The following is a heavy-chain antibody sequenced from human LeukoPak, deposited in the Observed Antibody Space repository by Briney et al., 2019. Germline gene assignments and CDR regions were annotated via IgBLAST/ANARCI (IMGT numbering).Heavy chain of an antibody. J-gene: IGHJ5*02. CDR3: ARGSPGVLLWFGEFDP. Sequence: SETLSLTCAVYGGSFSGYYWSWIRQPPGKGLEWIGEINHSGSTNYNPSLKSRVTISVDTSKNQFSLKLSSVTAADTAVYYGARGSPGVLLWFGEFDPWGQGTLVTVSS. D-gene: IGHD3-10*01. V-gene: IGHV4-34*01. CDR1: GGSFSGYY. CDR2: INHSGST.